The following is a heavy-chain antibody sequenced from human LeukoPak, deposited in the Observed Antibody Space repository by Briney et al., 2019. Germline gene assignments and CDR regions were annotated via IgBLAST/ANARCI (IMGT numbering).Heavy chain of an antibody. CDR3: ARGPKYSSSPLGY. V-gene: IGHV3-21*01. J-gene: IGHJ4*02. Sequence: PGGSLRLSCAASGFTFSTYSINWVRQAPGKGLESVSSISSSSSYIYYADSAKGRFTISRDNSKNSLYLQMNSLRAEDTAVYYCARGPKYSSSPLGYWGQGTLVTVSS. CDR2: ISSSSSYI. D-gene: IGHD6-6*01. CDR1: GFTFSTYS.